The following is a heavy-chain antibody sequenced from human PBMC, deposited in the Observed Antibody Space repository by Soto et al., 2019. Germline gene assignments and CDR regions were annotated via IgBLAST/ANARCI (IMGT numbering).Heavy chain of an antibody. CDR2: IYYSGST. CDR3: ARENPVFFDY. V-gene: IGHV4-59*01. Sequence: ASETLSLTCTVSGGSISSYYWSWIRQPPGKGLEWIGYIYYSGSTNYNPSLKSRVTISVDTSKNQFSLKLSSVTAADTAVYYCARENPVFFDYWGQGTLVTVSS. J-gene: IGHJ4*02. CDR1: GGSISSYY.